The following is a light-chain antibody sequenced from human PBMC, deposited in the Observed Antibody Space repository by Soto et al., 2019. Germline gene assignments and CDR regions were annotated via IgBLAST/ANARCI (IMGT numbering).Light chain of an antibody. CDR3: SSYAGSNNFV. Sequence: QSVLTQPPSASGSPGQSVTISCTGTSSDVGGYNFVSWYQQHPGEAPKLMIYEVTKRPSGVPDRFSGSKSGNTASLTVSGLQAEDEADYYCSSYAGSNNFVFXTGTKVTVL. J-gene: IGLJ1*01. CDR1: SSDVGGYNF. V-gene: IGLV2-8*01. CDR2: EVT.